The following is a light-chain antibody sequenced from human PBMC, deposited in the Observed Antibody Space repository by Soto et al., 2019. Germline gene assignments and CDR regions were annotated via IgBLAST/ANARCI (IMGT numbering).Light chain of an antibody. Sequence: QSALTQPPSASWSPGQSVTISCAGTSSDVGGYNYVSWYQQYPGKVPTLMIYEVSERPSGVPDRFSCSKSGNTAFTTASGLQAEDEADYSCLSYADNAYVFGTGTKVTXL. CDR2: EVS. CDR3: LSYADNAYV. J-gene: IGLJ1*01. CDR1: SSDVGGYNY. V-gene: IGLV2-8*01.